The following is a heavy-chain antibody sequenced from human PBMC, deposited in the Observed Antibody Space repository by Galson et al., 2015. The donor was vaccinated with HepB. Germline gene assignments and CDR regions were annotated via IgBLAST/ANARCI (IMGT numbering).Heavy chain of an antibody. Sequence: SLRLSCAASGFIFSTYSMKWVRQAPGKGLEWVSSITSSSTYIYYADSVKGRFTISRDNAKNSLYLQMNSLTAEDTAVYYCVRDKAYCSGGSCYSDDSYYYYGMDVWGQGTTVTVSS. D-gene: IGHD2-15*01. V-gene: IGHV3-21*01. CDR2: ITSSSTYI. CDR1: GFIFSTYS. CDR3: VRDKAYCSGGSCYSDDSYYYYGMDV. J-gene: IGHJ6*02.